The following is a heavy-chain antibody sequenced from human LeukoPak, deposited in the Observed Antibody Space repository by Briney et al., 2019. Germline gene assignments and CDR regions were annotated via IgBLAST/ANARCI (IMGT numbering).Heavy chain of an antibody. D-gene: IGHD5-18*01. J-gene: IGHJ4*02. Sequence: SETLSLTCAVYGGSFSGYYWSWTRQPPGKGLEWIGEINHSGSTNYNPSLKSRVTISVDTSKNQFSLKLSSVTAADTAVYYCARGYSYGYVLLDYWGQGTLVTVSS. CDR3: ARGYSYGYVLLDY. CDR2: INHSGST. V-gene: IGHV4-34*01. CDR1: GGSFSGYY.